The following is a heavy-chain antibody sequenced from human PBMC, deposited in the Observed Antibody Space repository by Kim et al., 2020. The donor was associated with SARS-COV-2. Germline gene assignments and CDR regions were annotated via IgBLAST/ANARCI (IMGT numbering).Heavy chain of an antibody. CDR1: GFTFSDHE. CDR3: ARERSGSGGASLDY. V-gene: IGHV3-48*03. D-gene: IGHD3-10*01. J-gene: IGHJ4*01. Sequence: GGSLRLSCVGSGFTFSDHEIHWVRQVPGKGLEWISYIGESGHDKYYADSVKGRFTISRDNSKNSLFLQMNSLRVEDTAVYFCARERSGSGGASLDYWGRGTLVTVSS. CDR2: IGESGHDK.